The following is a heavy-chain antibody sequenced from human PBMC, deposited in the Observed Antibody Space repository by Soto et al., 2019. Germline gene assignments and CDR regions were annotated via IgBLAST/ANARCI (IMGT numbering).Heavy chain of an antibody. J-gene: IGHJ4*02. CDR2: IWYDGSNK. D-gene: IGHD6-6*01. Sequence: GGSLRLSCAASGFTFSSYGMHWVRQAPGKGLEWVAVIWYDGSNKYYADSVKGRFTISRDNSKNTLYLQMNSLRAEDTAVYYCARGSVAAPRAGFDYWGPGTLVTVSS. V-gene: IGHV3-33*01. CDR3: ARGSVAAPRAGFDY. CDR1: GFTFSSYG.